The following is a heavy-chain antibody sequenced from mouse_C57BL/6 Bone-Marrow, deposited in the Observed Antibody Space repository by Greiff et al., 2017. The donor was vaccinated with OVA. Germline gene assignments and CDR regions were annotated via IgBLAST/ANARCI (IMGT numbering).Heavy chain of an antibody. J-gene: IGHJ4*01. Sequence: QVQLQQSGAELARPGASVKLSCKASGYTFTSYGISWVKQRTGQGLEWIGEIYPRSGNTYYNEKFKGKATLTADKSSSTAYMELRSLTSEDSAVYFCAKEEGVYCGHYYAMDYWGQGTSVTVSS. V-gene: IGHV1-81*01. CDR3: AKEEGVYCGHYYAMDY. CDR2: IYPRSGNT. CDR1: GYTFTSYG.